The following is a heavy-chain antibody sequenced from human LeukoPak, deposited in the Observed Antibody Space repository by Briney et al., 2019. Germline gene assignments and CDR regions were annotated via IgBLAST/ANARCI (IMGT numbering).Heavy chain of an antibody. D-gene: IGHD2-8*01. J-gene: IGHJ6*03. CDR1: GYTLTSYY. CDR2: INLNGGGT. V-gene: IGHV1-2*02. CDR3: ATRCTNGVCYKAYYMDV. Sequence: ASVKVSCKASGYTLTSYYLHWVLQAPGQGLEWLGWINLNGGGTLSAQKFQGRVTMTREASISTAYMELSGLRSDDTAVYYCATRCTNGVCYKAYYMDVWGKGTTVTVSS.